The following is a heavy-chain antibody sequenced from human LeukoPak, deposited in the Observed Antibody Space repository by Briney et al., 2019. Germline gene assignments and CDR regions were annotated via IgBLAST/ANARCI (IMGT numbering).Heavy chain of an antibody. CDR2: MYHSGST. CDR3: ARESEGSYYFDY. CDR1: GYSISSGYY. V-gene: IGHV4-38-2*02. D-gene: IGHD1-26*01. J-gene: IGHJ4*02. Sequence: SSETLSLTCSVSGYSISSGYYWGWIRQPPGKGLEWIGSMYHSGSTYYNPSLKSRVTMSADTSKNQFSLKLSSVTAADTAVYYCARESEGSYYFDYWGQGTLVTVSS.